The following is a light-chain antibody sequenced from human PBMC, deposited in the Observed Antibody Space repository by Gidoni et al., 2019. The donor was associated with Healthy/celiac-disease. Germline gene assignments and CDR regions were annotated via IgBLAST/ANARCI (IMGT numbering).Light chain of an antibody. V-gene: IGKV3-20*01. J-gene: IGKJ5*01. CDR1: QSVSSSY. CDR2: GAS. Sequence: EIVLTQSPGTLSLSPGERATLSCRASQSVSSSYFAWYQQKPGQAPRLLLYGASSRAPGIPDRFSGSGSGTDFTLTISRLEPEDFAVYYCQQYGSSPITFGQXTRLEIK. CDR3: QQYGSSPIT.